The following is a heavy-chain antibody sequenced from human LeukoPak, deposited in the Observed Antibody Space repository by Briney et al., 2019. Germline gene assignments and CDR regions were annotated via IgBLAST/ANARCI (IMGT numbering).Heavy chain of an antibody. J-gene: IGHJ4*02. CDR2: ISYDGSNK. CDR1: GFTFSSYA. CDR3: ARGVDY. Sequence: GGSLRLSCAASGFTFSSYAMHWVRQAPGKGLEWVAVISYDGSNKYYADSVKGRFTISRDNSKNTLYLQMNSLRAEDTAVYYCARGVDYWGQGTLVTVSS. V-gene: IGHV3-30*04.